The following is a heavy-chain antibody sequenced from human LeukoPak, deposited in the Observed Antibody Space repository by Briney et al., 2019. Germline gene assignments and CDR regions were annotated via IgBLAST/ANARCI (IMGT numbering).Heavy chain of an antibody. CDR2: VSSDGTT. V-gene: IGHV4-59*08. CDR1: GDSVTSYY. D-gene: IGHD2-21*01. J-gene: IGHJ4*02. Sequence: NPSETLSLTCSVSGDSVTSYYWNWIRQPPGKGLEWIGYVSSDGTTNYTPSLRSRVIMSVDTANSHISLNLTSLTAADTAIYYCARLDCAGDDVCYNHWGRGTLVTVSS. CDR3: ARLDCAGDDVCYNH.